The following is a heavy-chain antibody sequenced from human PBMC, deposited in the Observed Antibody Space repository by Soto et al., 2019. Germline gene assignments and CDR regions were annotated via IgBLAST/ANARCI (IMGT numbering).Heavy chain of an antibody. J-gene: IGHJ1*01. V-gene: IGHV3-30*19. CDR2: TSYDGSDK. Sequence: QVQLVESGGGVVQPGTSLRVSCVGSGFTFRSYVIHWVRQAPGRGLEWVALTSYDGSDKYYGHSVRGRFTISRDNSRNTLDLKMDSLRLEDTALYYCARGERTGGLDVWGQGTLVSVSS. D-gene: IGHD3-16*01. CDR3: ARGERTGGLDV. CDR1: GFTFRSYV.